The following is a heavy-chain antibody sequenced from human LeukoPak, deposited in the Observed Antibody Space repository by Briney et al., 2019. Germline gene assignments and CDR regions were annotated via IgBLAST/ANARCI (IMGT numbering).Heavy chain of an antibody. CDR2: ISSDSTTI. J-gene: IGHJ4*02. V-gene: IGHV3-48*02. D-gene: IGHD3-22*01. CDR3: ARDRGWRSSGYYLYHFDY. CDR1: GFTFNSYN. Sequence: GGSLRLSCVASGFTFNSYNMNWVRQAPGKGLEWVSYISSDSTTIFYADSVKGRFTISRDNVKNSLFLQLNSLRDEDTAVYYCARDRGWRSSGYYLYHFDYWGQGTLVTFAS.